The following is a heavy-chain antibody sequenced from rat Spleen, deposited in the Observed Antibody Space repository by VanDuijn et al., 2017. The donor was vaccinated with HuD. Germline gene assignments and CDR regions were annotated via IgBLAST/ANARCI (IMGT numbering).Heavy chain of an antibody. CDR1: FYSITSSYR. D-gene: IGHD1-10*01. CDR3: AKTTVACYYVMDA. CDR2: INSAGST. V-gene: IGHV3-3*01. J-gene: IGHJ4*01. Sequence: EVQLQESGPGLVKPSQSLSLTCSVTFYSITSSYRWSWIREFPGNKLEWMGYINSAGSTNYNPSLKSRISITRDTSKNQFFLQVNSVTTEDTATYHCAKTTVACYYVMDAGGHGASVTVSS.